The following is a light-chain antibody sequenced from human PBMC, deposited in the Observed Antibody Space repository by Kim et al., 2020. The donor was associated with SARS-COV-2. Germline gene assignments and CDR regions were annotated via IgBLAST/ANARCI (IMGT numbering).Light chain of an antibody. CDR2: AAS. CDR3: QQSYRVLRT. V-gene: IGKV1-39*01. J-gene: IGKJ1*01. Sequence: DIQMTQSPSSLSASVGDRVTITCRASQSISSYLNWYQQKPGKAPKLLIYAASSLQSGVPSRFSGSGSGTDFTLTISSLQPEDFATYYCQQSYRVLRTFGQGTKVDIK. CDR1: QSISSY.